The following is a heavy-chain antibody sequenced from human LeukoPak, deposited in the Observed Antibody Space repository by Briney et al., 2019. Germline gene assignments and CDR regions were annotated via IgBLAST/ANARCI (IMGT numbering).Heavy chain of an antibody. D-gene: IGHD2-15*01. CDR3: ARGGPRYCSGGSCYFGY. J-gene: IGHJ4*02. Sequence: SETLSLTCAVYGGSFSGYYWRWIRQPPGKGLEWNGEINHSGSTNYNPSLKSRVTISVDTSKNQFSLKLSSVTAADTAVYYCARGGPRYCSGGSCYFGYWGQGTLVTVSS. CDR2: INHSGST. CDR1: GGSFSGYY. V-gene: IGHV4-34*01.